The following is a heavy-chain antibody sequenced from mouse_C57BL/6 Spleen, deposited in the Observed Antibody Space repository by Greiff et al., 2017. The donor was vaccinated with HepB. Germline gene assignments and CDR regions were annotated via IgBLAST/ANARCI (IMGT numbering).Heavy chain of an antibody. Sequence: VHVKQSGAELVRPGASVKLSCTASGFNIKDYYMHWVKQRPEQGLEWIGRIDPEDGDTEYAPKFQGKATMTADTSSNTAYLQLSSLTSEDTAVYYCTTGYYGSSYGPFAYWGQGTLVTVSA. V-gene: IGHV14-1*01. CDR1: GFNIKDYY. CDR2: IDPEDGDT. D-gene: IGHD1-1*01. CDR3: TTGYYGSSYGPFAY. J-gene: IGHJ3*01.